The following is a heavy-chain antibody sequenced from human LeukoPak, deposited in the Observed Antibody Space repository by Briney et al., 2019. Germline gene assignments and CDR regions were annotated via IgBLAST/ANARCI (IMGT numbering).Heavy chain of an antibody. V-gene: IGHV1-69*13. CDR2: IIPIFGTA. D-gene: IGHD1-26*01. Sequence: GASVKVSCKASGGTFSSYAISWVRQVPGQGLEWMGGIIPIFGTANYAQKFQGRVTITADESTSTAYMELSSLRSEDTAVYYCARDWAELHRFDYWGQGTLVTVSS. CDR1: GGTFSSYA. J-gene: IGHJ4*02. CDR3: ARDWAELHRFDY.